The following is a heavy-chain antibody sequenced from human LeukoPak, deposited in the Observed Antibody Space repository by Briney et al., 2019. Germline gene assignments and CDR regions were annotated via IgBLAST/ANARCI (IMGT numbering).Heavy chain of an antibody. J-gene: IGHJ4*02. V-gene: IGHV3-7*01. CDR3: ARALSYSYGSMDF. CDR1: GFTFSDSW. Sequence: GGSLRLSCAASGFTFSDSWMSWVRQAPGKGLEWVANMNQDGSEKDYVDSAKGRFTISRDNARNSLYLQMGSLRAEDTAVYYCARALSYSYGSMDFWGQGTLVIVSS. D-gene: IGHD5-18*01. CDR2: MNQDGSEK.